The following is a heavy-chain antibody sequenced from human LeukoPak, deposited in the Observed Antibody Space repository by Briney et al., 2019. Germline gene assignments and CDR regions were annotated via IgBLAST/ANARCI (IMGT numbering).Heavy chain of an antibody. CDR1: GGSFSGYY. D-gene: IGHD5-18*01. CDR2: INHSGST. CDR3: ARDLVVGGYSYGNPDY. Sequence: PSETLSLTCAVYGGSFSGYYWSWIRQPPGKGLEWIGEINHSGSTNYNPSLKSRVTISVDTSKNQFSLKLSSVTAADTAVYYCARDLVVGGYSYGNPDYWGQGTLVTVSS. J-gene: IGHJ4*02. V-gene: IGHV4-34*01.